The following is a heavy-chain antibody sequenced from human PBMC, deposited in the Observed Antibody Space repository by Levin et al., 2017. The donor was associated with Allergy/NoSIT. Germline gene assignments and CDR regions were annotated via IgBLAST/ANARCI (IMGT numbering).Heavy chain of an antibody. CDR1: GYSFTSYW. CDR3: ATQGVTTHGGYYFDY. J-gene: IGHJ4*02. Sequence: GASVKVSCKGSGYSFTSYWIGWVRQMPGKGLEWMGIIYPGDSDTRYSPSFQGQVTISADKSISTAYLQWSSLKASDTAMYYCATQGVTTHGGYYFDYWGQGTLVTVSS. V-gene: IGHV5-51*03. D-gene: IGHD3-16*01. CDR2: IYPGDSDT.